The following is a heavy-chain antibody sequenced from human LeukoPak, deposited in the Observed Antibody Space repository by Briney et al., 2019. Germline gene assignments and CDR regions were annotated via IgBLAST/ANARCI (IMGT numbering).Heavy chain of an antibody. V-gene: IGHV3-7*01. CDR3: ATGYSSGWYFYFQY. CDR2: IKQDGSEQ. D-gene: IGHD6-19*01. CDR1: GFTLSSHS. Sequence: PGGSLRLSCAASGFTLSSHSMNWVRQAPGKGLEWVANIKQDGSEQNYVDSVKGRFTISRDNAKNSLYLRMDSLRAEDTAVYYCATGYSSGWYFYFQYWGQGTLVTVSS. J-gene: IGHJ1*01.